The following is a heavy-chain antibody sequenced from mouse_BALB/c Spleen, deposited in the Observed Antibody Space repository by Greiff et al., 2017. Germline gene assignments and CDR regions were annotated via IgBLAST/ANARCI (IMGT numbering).Heavy chain of an antibody. CDR3: ARLYGNHGGYYAMDY. CDR2: INPSTGYT. Sequence: VQLQQSGAELAKPGASVKMSCKASGYTFTSYWMHWVKQRPGQGLEWIGYINPSTGYTEYNQKFKDKATLTADKSSSTAYMQLSSLTSEDSAVYYCARLYGNHGGYYAMDYWGQGTSVTVSS. V-gene: IGHV1-7*01. J-gene: IGHJ4*01. CDR1: GYTFTSYW. D-gene: IGHD2-10*02.